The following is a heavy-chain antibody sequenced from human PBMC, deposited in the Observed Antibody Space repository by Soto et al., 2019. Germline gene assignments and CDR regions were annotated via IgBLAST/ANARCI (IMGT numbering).Heavy chain of an antibody. CDR2: IIPIFGTA. V-gene: IGHV1-69*12. CDR1: GGTFSSYA. CDR3: ASGSGRYSSYYYYYGMDV. D-gene: IGHD3-10*01. Sequence: QVQLVQSGAEVKKPGSSVKVSCKASGGTFSSYAISWVRQAPGQGLEWMGGIIPIFGTANYAQKFQGRVTITADESTSTAYMELSSLRSEDTAVYYCASGSGRYSSYYYYYGMDVWGQGTTVTVSS. J-gene: IGHJ6*02.